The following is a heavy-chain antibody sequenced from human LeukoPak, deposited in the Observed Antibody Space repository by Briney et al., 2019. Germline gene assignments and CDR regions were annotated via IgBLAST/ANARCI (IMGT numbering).Heavy chain of an antibody. V-gene: IGHV3-7*01. CDR3: ARDFWGAYRVDFFDY. CDR1: GLTFSNYW. Sequence: PGGSLRLSCAASGLTFSNYWMSWVRRAPGKGLEWVANIKQDGSETYVDSVRGRFTISRDNAKNSLYLQMNSLRADDTAIYYCARDFWGAYRVDFFDYWGQGTLVTVSS. CDR2: IKQDGSET. J-gene: IGHJ4*02. D-gene: IGHD3-3*01.